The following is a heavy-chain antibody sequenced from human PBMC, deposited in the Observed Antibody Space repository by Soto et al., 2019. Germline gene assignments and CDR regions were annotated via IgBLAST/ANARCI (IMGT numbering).Heavy chain of an antibody. D-gene: IGHD1-1*01. CDR2: ISTSDSSI. J-gene: IGHJ6*03. Sequence: PGGSLRLSCAASGFIFSDYYMSWIRQAPGKGLEWVSCISTSDSSIYYADSVKGRFTISRDNAKNSLYLQMNSLRAEDTALYYCAKDNADNPYYYMDVWGKGTTVTVSS. CDR3: AKDNADNPYYYMDV. CDR1: GFIFSDYY. V-gene: IGHV3-11*01.